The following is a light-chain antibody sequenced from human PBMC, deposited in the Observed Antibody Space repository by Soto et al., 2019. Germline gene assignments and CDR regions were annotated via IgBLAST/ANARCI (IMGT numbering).Light chain of an antibody. Sequence: SYELTQPPSVSVSPGQTASITCSGDKLGDKYACWYQQKPGQSPVLVIYQDSKRPSGIPERFSGSNSGNTATLTISGTQAMDEADYYCQAWDSSTVVFGGLTKLTVL. CDR3: QAWDSSTVV. CDR1: KLGDKY. CDR2: QDS. J-gene: IGLJ2*01. V-gene: IGLV3-1*01.